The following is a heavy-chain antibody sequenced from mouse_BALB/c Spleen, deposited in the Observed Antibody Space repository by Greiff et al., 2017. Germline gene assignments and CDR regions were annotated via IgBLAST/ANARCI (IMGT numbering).Heavy chain of an antibody. V-gene: IGHV1-4*02. J-gene: IGHJ3*01. CDR2: INPSSGYT. CDR1: GYTFTSYT. Sequence: VQLQQSAAELARPGASVKMSCKASGYTFTSYTMHWVKQRPGQGLEWIGYINPSSGYTEYNQKFKDKTTLTADKSSSTAYMQLSSLTSEDSAVYYCARGDYYGSSWVFAYWGQGTLVTVSA. D-gene: IGHD1-1*01. CDR3: ARGDYYGSSWVFAY.